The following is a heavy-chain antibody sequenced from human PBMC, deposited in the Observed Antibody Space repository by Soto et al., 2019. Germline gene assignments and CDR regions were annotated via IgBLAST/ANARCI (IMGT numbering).Heavy chain of an antibody. J-gene: IGHJ4*02. D-gene: IGHD2-15*01. CDR1: GYTFTDYA. CDR3: ARGGRRCSGGSCYTTAFDY. CDR2: INAGNGNT. Sequence: ASMKGSCTASGYTFTDYAMHWGRHAPGQKPEWMGWINAGNGNTKYSQKFQGRVTITRDTSASTAYMELSSLRSEDTAVYYCARGGRRCSGGSCYTTAFDYWGQGTLVTVSS. V-gene: IGHV1-3*01.